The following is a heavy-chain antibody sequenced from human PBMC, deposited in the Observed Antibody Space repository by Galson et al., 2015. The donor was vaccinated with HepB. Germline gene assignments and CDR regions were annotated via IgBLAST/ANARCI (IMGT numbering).Heavy chain of an antibody. D-gene: IGHD4-23*01. CDR2: IIPILDIP. V-gene: IGHV1-69*04. J-gene: IGHJ4*02. CDR1: GGSFSSDT. Sequence: SVKVPCKASGGSFSSDTINWVRQAPGQGLEWMGRIIPILDIPDYAQNFQGRVTITADKSTSTAYMELSSLRSEDTAVYYCARDASVVTGYYFDYWGQGTLVTVSS. CDR3: ARDASVVTGYYFDY.